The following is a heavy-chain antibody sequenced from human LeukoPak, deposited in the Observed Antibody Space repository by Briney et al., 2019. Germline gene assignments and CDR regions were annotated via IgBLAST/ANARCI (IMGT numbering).Heavy chain of an antibody. V-gene: IGHV3-23*01. CDR3: AKRLSFGVAIGDFDY. CDR1: GFTFSSYA. CDR2: ISGSGDST. J-gene: IGHJ4*02. D-gene: IGHD3-3*01. Sequence: GGSLRLSCAASGFTFSSYAMSWVRQAPGKGLQWVSAISGSGDSTYYADSVKGRFTISRDTSMDTLYLQMDSLRAEDTAIYYCAKRLSFGVAIGDFDYWGQGTLVTVSS.